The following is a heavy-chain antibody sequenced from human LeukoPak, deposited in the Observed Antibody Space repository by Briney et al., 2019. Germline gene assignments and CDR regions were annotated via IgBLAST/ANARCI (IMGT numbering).Heavy chain of an antibody. CDR1: GGTFSSYA. CDR3: ARGIYYYDSSGYYY. Sequence: GSSVKVTCKASGGTFSSYAISWVRQAPGQGLEWMGGIIPIIGTANYAQKFQGRVTITADESTSTAYMELSSLRSEDTAVYYCARGIYYYDSSGYYYWGQGTLVTVSS. V-gene: IGHV1-69*01. CDR2: IIPIIGTA. D-gene: IGHD3-22*01. J-gene: IGHJ4*02.